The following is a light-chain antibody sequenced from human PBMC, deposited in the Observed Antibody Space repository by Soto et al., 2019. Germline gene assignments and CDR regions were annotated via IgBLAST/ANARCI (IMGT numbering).Light chain of an antibody. V-gene: IGLV2-14*01. J-gene: IGLJ1*01. CDR3: SAYYTRTLYV. Sequence: QSVLTQPASVSGSPGQSITISCSGTSSDVGGYNYVSWYQQHPGKAPKLMIYGVSNRPSGVSDRFSGAKSGNAASLTISGLQDDFFDDYSCSAYYTRTLYV. CDR2: GVS. CDR1: SSDVGGYNY.